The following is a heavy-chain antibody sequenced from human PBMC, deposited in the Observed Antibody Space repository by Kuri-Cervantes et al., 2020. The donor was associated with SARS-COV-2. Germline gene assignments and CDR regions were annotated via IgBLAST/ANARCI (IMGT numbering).Heavy chain of an antibody. CDR1: GGTFSSYA. V-gene: IGHV1-69*11. CDR3: ASQEGSGWYPASFQH. D-gene: IGHD6-19*01. J-gene: IGHJ1*01. CDR2: IIPILGTA. Sequence: SVKVSCKASGGTFSSYAISWVRQAPGQGLEWMGRIIPILGTANYAQKFQGRVTITADESTSTAYMELSSLRSEDTAVYYCASQEGSGWYPASFQHWGQGTLVTVSS.